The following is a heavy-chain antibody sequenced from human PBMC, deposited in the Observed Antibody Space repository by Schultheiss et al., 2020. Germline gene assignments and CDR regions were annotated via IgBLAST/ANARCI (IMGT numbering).Heavy chain of an antibody. V-gene: IGHV4-34*01. D-gene: IGHD4-17*01. Sequence: AATLPLTCAVYGGSFSGYYWSWIRQPPGKGLEWIGEINHSGSTNYNPSLKSRVTISVDTSKNQFSLKLSSVTAADTAVYYCASTDYGDYVSFGYWGQGTLVTVAS. CDR3: ASTDYGDYVSFGY. CDR2: INHSGST. J-gene: IGHJ4*02. CDR1: GGSFSGYY.